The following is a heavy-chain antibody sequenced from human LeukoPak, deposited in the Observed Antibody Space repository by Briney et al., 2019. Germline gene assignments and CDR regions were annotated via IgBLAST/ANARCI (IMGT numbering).Heavy chain of an antibody. D-gene: IGHD6-19*01. V-gene: IGHV3-7*01. CDR2: IKEDGSAK. Sequence: GGSLRLSCAASGFTFSNYWMSWVRQAPGKGLEWVANIKEDGSAKYYVDSVKGRFTISRDNAKNSVYLQMNSLRAEDTAVYYCARDRGYSSFDYWGQGTLVTVSS. CDR3: ARDRGYSSFDY. CDR1: GFTFSNYW. J-gene: IGHJ4*02.